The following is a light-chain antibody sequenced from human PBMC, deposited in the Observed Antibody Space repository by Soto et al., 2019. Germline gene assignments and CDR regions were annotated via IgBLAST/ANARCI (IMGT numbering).Light chain of an antibody. CDR3: AVWDDSLSGWV. CDR2: SNN. J-gene: IGLJ3*02. Sequence: QSVLTQPPSASGTPGQRVTISCSGSSSNIGRNTVDWYLQLPGTAPKLLIYSNNLRPSGVPDRFSGSKSGTSASLAISGLQSEDEADYYCAVWDDSLSGWVFGGGTKLTVL. CDR1: SSNIGRNT. V-gene: IGLV1-44*01.